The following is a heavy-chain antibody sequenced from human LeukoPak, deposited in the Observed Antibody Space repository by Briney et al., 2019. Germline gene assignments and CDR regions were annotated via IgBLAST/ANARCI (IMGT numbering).Heavy chain of an antibody. CDR1: GGSISSYY. CDR3: ATLVGYGDYAWVLNDI. D-gene: IGHD4-17*01. V-gene: IGHV4-4*07. J-gene: IGHJ3*02. CDR2: IYTSGST. Sequence: TSETLSLTCTVSGGSISSYYWSWIRQPAGKGLEWIGRIYTSGSTNYNPSLKSRVTISVDTSKNQFSLKLSSVTAADTAVYYCATLVGYGDYAWVLNDIWGQGTMVTVSS.